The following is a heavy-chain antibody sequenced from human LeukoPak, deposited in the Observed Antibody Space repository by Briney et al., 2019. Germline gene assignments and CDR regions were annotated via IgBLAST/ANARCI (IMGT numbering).Heavy chain of an antibody. D-gene: IGHD6-19*01. Sequence: SETLSLTCAVYGGSFSGYYWSWIRQPPGKGLEWIGEINHSGSTNYNPSLKSRVTISVDTSKNQFSLKLSSVTAEDTAVYYCARDLVGSGWMIYWGQGTLVTVSS. CDR2: INHSGST. V-gene: IGHV4-34*01. CDR1: GGSFSGYY. CDR3: ARDLVGSGWMIY. J-gene: IGHJ4*02.